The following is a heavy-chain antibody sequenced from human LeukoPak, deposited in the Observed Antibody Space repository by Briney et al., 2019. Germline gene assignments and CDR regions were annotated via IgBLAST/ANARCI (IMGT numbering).Heavy chain of an antibody. CDR2: IYTSGST. J-gene: IGHJ6*03. CDR1: GGSISSGSYY. D-gene: IGHD6-13*01. V-gene: IGHV4-61*02. CDR3: ARHAPYSSSQYYYYYMDV. Sequence: PSQTLSLTCTVSGGSISSGSYYWSWIRQPAGKGLEWIGRIYTSGSTNYNPSLKSRVTISVDTSKNQFSLKLSSVTAADTAVYYCARHAPYSSSQYYYYYMDVWGKGTTVTISS.